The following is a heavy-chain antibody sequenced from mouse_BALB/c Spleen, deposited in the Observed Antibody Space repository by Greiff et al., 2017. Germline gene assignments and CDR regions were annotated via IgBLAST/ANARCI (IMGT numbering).Heavy chain of an antibody. D-gene: IGHD4-1*02. Sequence: EVQLVESGPSLVKPSQTLSLTCSVTGDSITSGYWNWIRKFPGNKLEYMGYISYSGSTYYNPSLKSRISITRDTSKNQYYLQLNSVTTEDTATYYCARERSHNWDYFDYWGQGTTLTVSS. CDR2: ISYSGST. CDR1: GDSITSGY. J-gene: IGHJ2*01. CDR3: ARERSHNWDYFDY. V-gene: IGHV3-8*02.